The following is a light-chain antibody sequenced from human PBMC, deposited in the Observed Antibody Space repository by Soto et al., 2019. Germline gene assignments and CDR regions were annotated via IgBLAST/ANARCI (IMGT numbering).Light chain of an antibody. CDR2: GNS. J-gene: IGLJ2*01. CDR1: ISNIGAGYD. Sequence: QSVLTQPPSVSGAPGQRVTISCTGSISNIGAGYDVHWYQQLPGTAPKLLIYGNSNRPSGVPDRFSGSKSGTSASLAITGLQAEDEADYYCQSYDSSLRVVFGGGTKLTVL. V-gene: IGLV1-40*01. CDR3: QSYDSSLRVV.